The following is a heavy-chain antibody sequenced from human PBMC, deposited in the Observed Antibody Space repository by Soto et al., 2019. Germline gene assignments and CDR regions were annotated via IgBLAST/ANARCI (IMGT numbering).Heavy chain of an antibody. CDR3: ARTDCSSTSCYNYYYYGMDV. D-gene: IGHD2-2*01. Sequence: GASVKVSCKTSGYSFTKYGLHWVRQAPGQRLEWMGWINPGNGGTKYSQKFQGRVTITRDTSATTAYMELSSLRSEDSAVFYCARTDCSSTSCYNYYYYGMDVWGQGTTVTVSS. J-gene: IGHJ6*02. CDR1: GYSFTKYG. V-gene: IGHV1-3*01. CDR2: INPGNGGT.